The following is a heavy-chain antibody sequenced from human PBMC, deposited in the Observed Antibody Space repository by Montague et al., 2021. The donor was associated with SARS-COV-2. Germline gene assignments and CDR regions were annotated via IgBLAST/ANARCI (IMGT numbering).Heavy chain of an antibody. Sequence: SETLSLTCTVSGASVASGNFYWSWIRQPPGKGLVWIGNMYYTGHTNYNPSLESRVTMPVDPSKNQFSLTLTSVTAADTAVYYCARSRANVPSRPGFDYWGQGALVTVSS. CDR3: ARSRANVPSRPGFDY. CDR1: GASVASGNFY. J-gene: IGHJ4*02. V-gene: IGHV4-61*01. D-gene: IGHD6-6*01. CDR2: MYYTGHT.